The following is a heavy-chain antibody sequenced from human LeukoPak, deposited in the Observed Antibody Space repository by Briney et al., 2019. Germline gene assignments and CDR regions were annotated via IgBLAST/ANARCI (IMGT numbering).Heavy chain of an antibody. CDR3: ARHDYNNPRIDY. D-gene: IGHD4-11*01. J-gene: IGHJ4*02. V-gene: IGHV4-59*08. Sequence: PSETLSLTCTVPGGSISSYYWSWIRQPPGKGLEWIGYISHSGRTNYNPSLRSRVTISVATSKNQFSLKLSSVTAADTALYYCARHDYNNPRIDYWGQGTLVTVSS. CDR2: ISHSGRT. CDR1: GGSISSYY.